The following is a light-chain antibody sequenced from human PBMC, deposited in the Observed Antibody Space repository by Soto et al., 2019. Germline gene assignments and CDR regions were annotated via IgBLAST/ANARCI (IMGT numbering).Light chain of an antibody. Sequence: QSALTQPPSASGSPGQSVTISCTGTSSDVGGYNYVSWYQQHPGKAPKLMIYEVSKRPSGVPDRFCGSKSGNTASLTVSGLQADDEADYYCSSYAGSNNLVFGGGTKLTVL. CDR2: EVS. J-gene: IGLJ2*01. V-gene: IGLV2-8*01. CDR1: SSDVGGYNY. CDR3: SSYAGSNNLV.